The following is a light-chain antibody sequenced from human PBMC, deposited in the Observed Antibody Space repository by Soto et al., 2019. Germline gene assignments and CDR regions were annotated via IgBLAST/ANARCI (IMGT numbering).Light chain of an antibody. V-gene: IGLV3-1*01. CDR2: QDT. Sequence: SYELTQPPSVSVSPGQTASITCSGDKLEYKYSCWYQQKPGQSPVLVIYQDTKRPSGIPERFSGSNSGNTATLTISGTQVVDEADYYCQAWDSSTVVFGGGTKLTVL. J-gene: IGLJ2*01. CDR1: KLEYKY. CDR3: QAWDSSTVV.